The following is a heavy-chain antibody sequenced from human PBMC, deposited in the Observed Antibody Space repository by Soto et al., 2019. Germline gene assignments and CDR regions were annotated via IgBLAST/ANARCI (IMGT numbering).Heavy chain of an antibody. CDR1: GLTVSNNY. Sequence: GSLRLSCAASGLTVSNNYMSWVRQAPGKGLEWVSVIYSGGSTYYADSVKGRFTVSRDNSKNTLYLQMNSLRAEDTAVYYCARARYYGSSAGMDVWGQGTTVTVSS. CDR2: IYSGGST. D-gene: IGHD3-22*01. CDR3: ARARYYGSSAGMDV. J-gene: IGHJ6*02. V-gene: IGHV3-53*01.